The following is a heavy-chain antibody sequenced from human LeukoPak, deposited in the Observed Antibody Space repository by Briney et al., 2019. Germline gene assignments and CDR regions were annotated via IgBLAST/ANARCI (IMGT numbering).Heavy chain of an antibody. CDR2: IYNNGDT. V-gene: IGHV3-53*01. J-gene: IGHJ4*02. Sequence: TGGSLRLSCAASDFTDRNIFMSWVRQAPGKGLEWVSIIYNNGDTYYADSLRGRFTISRDNSKNTLYLQLNSLRADDTAVYYCARGGAPNLADYWGPGTLVTVS. CDR3: ARGGAPNLADY. D-gene: IGHD4/OR15-4a*01. CDR1: DFTDRNIF.